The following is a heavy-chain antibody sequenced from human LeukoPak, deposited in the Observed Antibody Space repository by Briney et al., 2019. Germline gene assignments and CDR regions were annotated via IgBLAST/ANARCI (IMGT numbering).Heavy chain of an antibody. CDR1: GFTFSGSA. Sequence: GGSLRLSCAASGFTFSGSAMHWVRQASGKGLEWVGRIRSKANSYATTYAASVKGRFTISRDDSKNTAYLQMNSLKTEDTAVYYCAKDGRRDGYNCAFDIWGQGTMVTVSS. D-gene: IGHD5-24*01. J-gene: IGHJ3*02. V-gene: IGHV3-73*01. CDR3: AKDGRRDGYNCAFDI. CDR2: IRSKANSYAT.